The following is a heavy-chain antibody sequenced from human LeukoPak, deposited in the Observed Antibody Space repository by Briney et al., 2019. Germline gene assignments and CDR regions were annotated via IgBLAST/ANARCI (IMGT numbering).Heavy chain of an antibody. CDR3: AKGGRTWFDP. CDR2: IYYSGST. J-gene: IGHJ5*02. D-gene: IGHD1-26*01. V-gene: IGHV4-59*13. Sequence: TSETLSLTCTVSGGSFSNKYWSWIRQPPGKGLEWIGYIYYSGSTNYNPSLKSRLTISLDTSKKQFSLKLSSVTAADMAVYYYAKGGRTWFDPWGQGTLVTVSS. CDR1: GGSFSNKY.